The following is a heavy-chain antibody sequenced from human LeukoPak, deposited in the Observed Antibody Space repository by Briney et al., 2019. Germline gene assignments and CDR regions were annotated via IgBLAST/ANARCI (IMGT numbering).Heavy chain of an antibody. CDR3: ARDPADYYNGMDV. J-gene: IGHJ6*02. CDR1: GFTFSDYS. Sequence: GGSLRLSCAASGFTFSDYSMNWVRQAPGKGLDWISYISGSSNTIYHADSVRGRFTTSRDNAKTSLFLQMNSLRAEDTAVYYCARDPADYYNGMDVWGQGTPVTVS. V-gene: IGHV3-48*01. CDR2: ISGSSNTI.